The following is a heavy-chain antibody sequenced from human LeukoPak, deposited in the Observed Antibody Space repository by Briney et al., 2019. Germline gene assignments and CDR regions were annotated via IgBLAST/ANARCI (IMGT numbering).Heavy chain of an antibody. CDR2: IYYGGGT. V-gene: IGHV4-59*01. J-gene: IGHJ5*01. D-gene: IGHD2-21*02. CDR3: ARESGDYDSDNWFDS. CDR1: GASIGSYF. Sequence: SETLSLTCTVSGASIGSYFWSWIRQPPGKGLEWIGYIYYGGGTNYNPSFESRITISVDTSKNRIPLNLTSVTASDTAIYYCARESGDYDSDNWFDSWGQGTLVTVSS.